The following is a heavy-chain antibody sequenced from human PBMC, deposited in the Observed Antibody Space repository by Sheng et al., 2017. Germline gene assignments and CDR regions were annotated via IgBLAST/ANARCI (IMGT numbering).Heavy chain of an antibody. J-gene: IGHJ3*01. V-gene: IGHV3-23*01. CDR3: AKLQGLAVFDV. Sequence: EVQLLESGGGLVQPGGSLRLSCVASGFTFGTYAMNWVRQAPGKGPEWVSLITGGGDDTYYADSVKGRFTISRDNSKNTLFLQMNNLRAEDTAVYYCAKLQGLAVFDVWGQGTMVTVSS. CDR2: ITGGGDDT. CDR1: GFTFGTYA. D-gene: IGHD3-16*01.